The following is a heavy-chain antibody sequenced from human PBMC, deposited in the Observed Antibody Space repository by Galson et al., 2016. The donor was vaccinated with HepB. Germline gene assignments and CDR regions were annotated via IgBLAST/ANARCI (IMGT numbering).Heavy chain of an antibody. CDR2: IDDSGNI. CDR3: ARDVGHLYGLRFFYGMDV. V-gene: IGHV4-59*13. J-gene: IGHJ6*02. Sequence: SETLSLTCSVSGASIENNQWSWIRQPPGKGLEWIGYIDDSGNIKYSPSLQSRVTLSIDASKNQFSLNVTSVTAGDTAVYFCARDVGHLYGLRFFYGMDVWGQGTTITVS. CDR1: GASIENNQ. D-gene: IGHD3-16*01.